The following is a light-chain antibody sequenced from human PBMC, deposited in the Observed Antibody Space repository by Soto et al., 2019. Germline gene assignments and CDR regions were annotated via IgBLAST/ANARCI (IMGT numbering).Light chain of an antibody. J-gene: IGKJ1*01. V-gene: IGKV3-15*01. CDR2: GAS. CDR3: QQYNNWTRT. CDR1: QSVRRN. Sequence: EIVMTQSPATLSVSPGERPTLSCGASQSVRRNLAWYQQTPGQAPRLVIYGASTRATGIPARFSGSGSGTDFTRTISSLQYEDVEVDYCQQYNNWTRTFGQGTQVDIK.